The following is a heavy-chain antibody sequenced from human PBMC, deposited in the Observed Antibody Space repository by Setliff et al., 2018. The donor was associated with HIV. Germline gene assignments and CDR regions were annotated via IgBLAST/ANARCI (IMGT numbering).Heavy chain of an antibody. CDR1: GGSISSHY. CDR3: ARGGLDYYYGMDV. Sequence: PSETLPLTCTVSGGSISSHYWSWIRQPPGKGLEWIGSIYYSGSTNYNPSLKSRVTISVDTSKNQFSLKLSSVTAADTAVYYCARGGLDYYYGMDVWGQGTTVTVSS. V-gene: IGHV4-59*11. J-gene: IGHJ6*02. CDR2: IYYSGST.